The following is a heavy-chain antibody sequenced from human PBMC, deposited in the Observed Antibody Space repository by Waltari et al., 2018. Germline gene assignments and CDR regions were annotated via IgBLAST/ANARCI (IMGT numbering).Heavy chain of an antibody. CDR2: ITPSSGGI. CDR3: ARGGHLDL. CDR1: GFTFSSYS. D-gene: IGHD3-16*01. Sequence: EVHLVASGGGLVQPGGSLRLSCAAPGFTFSSYSMNWVRQAPGKGLEWLSCITPSSGGIYYADSVKGRFTISRDNAKNSLYLQVNSLRAEDTGVYYCARGGHLDLWGRGTLVIVSS. J-gene: IGHJ2*01. V-gene: IGHV3-48*04.